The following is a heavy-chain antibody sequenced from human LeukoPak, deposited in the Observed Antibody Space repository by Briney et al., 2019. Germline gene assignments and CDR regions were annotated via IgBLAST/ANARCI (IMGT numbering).Heavy chain of an antibody. CDR3: ARYSRGGSYSSSWYGGALDAFDI. Sequence: PSETLSLTCAVSGGSFSGYYWTWIRQPPGKGLEWVRYIYYSGSTNYNPSLKSRVTISVDTSKNQFSLKLSSVTAADTAVYYCARYSRGGSYSSSWYGGALDAFDIWGQGTMVTVSS. J-gene: IGHJ3*02. CDR1: GGSFSGYY. D-gene: IGHD6-13*01. CDR2: IYYSGST. V-gene: IGHV4-59*08.